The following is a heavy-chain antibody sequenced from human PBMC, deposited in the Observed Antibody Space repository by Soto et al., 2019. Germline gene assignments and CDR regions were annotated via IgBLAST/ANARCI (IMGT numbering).Heavy chain of an antibody. D-gene: IGHD3-3*01. Sequence: PGGSLRLSCAASGFTFNVAWMHWVRQVPGKGLVWVSRTHSDGSTTYADSVEGRFTISRDNAKNTLYLEMNSLRPDDAAIYYCARESWSGYYLGWFDLWGQGTLVTVSS. CDR1: GFTFNVAW. J-gene: IGHJ5*02. CDR3: ARESWSGYYLGWFDL. V-gene: IGHV3-74*03. CDR2: THSDGST.